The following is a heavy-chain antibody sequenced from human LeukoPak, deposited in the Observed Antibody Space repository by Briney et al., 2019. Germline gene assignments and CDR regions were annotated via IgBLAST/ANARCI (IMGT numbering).Heavy chain of an antibody. Sequence: GGSLRLSCAASGFTFSHHGVHWVRQAPGKGLEWVAFILYDGSKKYSVDSVKGRLTISRDNTKNALSLQINSLRPEDTAIYYCSRAVDKGTGYYMDFWGQGTLVTVSS. CDR3: SRAVDKGTGYYMDF. V-gene: IGHV3-30*02. CDR2: ILYDGSKK. J-gene: IGHJ4*02. D-gene: IGHD3-22*01. CDR1: GFTFSHHG.